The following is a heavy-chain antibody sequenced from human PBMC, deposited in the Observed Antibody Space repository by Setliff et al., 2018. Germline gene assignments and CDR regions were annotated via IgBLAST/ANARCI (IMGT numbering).Heavy chain of an antibody. D-gene: IGHD3-10*01. Sequence: SETLSLTCAVYGESFDNHYWSWIRQPPGKGLEWIGEINHSGSTNYNPSLKSRVTISVDTSKNQFSLKLSSVTAADTAVYYCARLRDSMVRGVSDFYYYYYYMDVWGKGTTVTVSS. CDR2: INHSGST. CDR1: GESFDNHY. CDR3: ARLRDSMVRGVSDFYYYYYYMDV. J-gene: IGHJ6*03. V-gene: IGHV4-34*01.